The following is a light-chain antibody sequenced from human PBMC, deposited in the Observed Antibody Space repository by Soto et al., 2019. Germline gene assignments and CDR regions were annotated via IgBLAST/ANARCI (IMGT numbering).Light chain of an antibody. J-gene: IGKJ1*01. Sequence: EMVLTQARGTLSLSPGERATLSCRASQSASSRLAWYQQRPGQAPRLLIYDASSRATGIPDRFSGSGSGTDFTLTISRLEPEDFAVYYCQHYGDSRTFGQGTKVDIK. CDR3: QHYGDSRT. V-gene: IGKV3-20*01. CDR1: QSASSR. CDR2: DAS.